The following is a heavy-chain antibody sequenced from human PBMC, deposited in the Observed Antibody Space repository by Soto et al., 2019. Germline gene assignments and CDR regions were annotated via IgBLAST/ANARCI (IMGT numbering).Heavy chain of an antibody. CDR3: ARVRCSGSYCSFDY. V-gene: IGHV3-53*01. CDR2: MYSGGTA. Sequence: GGSLRLSCAVSGFTVSTNYMSWVRQAPGKGLEWVSVMYSGGTANYADSVQGRFTISRDNSKNTLSLQMNSLRAEDTAVYYCARVRCSGSYCSFDYWGQGTLVTVSS. D-gene: IGHD1-26*01. CDR1: GFTVSTNY. J-gene: IGHJ4*02.